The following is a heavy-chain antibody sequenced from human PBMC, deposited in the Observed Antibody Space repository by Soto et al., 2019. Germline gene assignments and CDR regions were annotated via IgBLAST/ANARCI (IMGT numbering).Heavy chain of an antibody. Sequence: GASVKVSCKASGYTFTSYGISWVRQAPGQGLEWMGWISAYNGNTNYAQKLQGRVTMTTDTSTSTAYMELRSLRSDDTAVYYCARDLTSLTRGPHHYWGQGTLVTVSS. J-gene: IGHJ4*02. CDR3: ARDLTSLTRGPHHY. CDR2: ISAYNGNT. D-gene: IGHD3-10*01. CDR1: GYTFTSYG. V-gene: IGHV1-18*01.